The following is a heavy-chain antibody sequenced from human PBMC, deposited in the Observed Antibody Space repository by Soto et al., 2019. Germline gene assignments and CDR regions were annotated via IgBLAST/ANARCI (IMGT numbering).Heavy chain of an antibody. J-gene: IGHJ4*02. Sequence: GGSLRLSCAASGFTFSSYWMHWVRQAPGKGLVWVSRINPDGSTTSYADSVKGRFTISRDSAKDTLYLQMNSLRAEDTAVYYCARVAIGSYFFEYWGQGTLVTVSS. CDR1: GFTFSSYW. D-gene: IGHD3-10*01. CDR2: INPDGSTT. CDR3: ARVAIGSYFFEY. V-gene: IGHV3-74*01.